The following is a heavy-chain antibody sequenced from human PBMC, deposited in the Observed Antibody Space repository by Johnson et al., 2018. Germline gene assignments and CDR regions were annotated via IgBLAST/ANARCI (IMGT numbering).Heavy chain of an antibody. D-gene: IGHD3-22*01. Sequence: QVQLVESGAEVKKPGSSVKVSCKASGGTFSTYTISWVRQAPGQGPEWMGRIVPILGIANYAQNFQGRVTITADKSTSTAYMELSSLRSEDTAVYYCAIGATYESSGYYYGAFYIWGQGTMVTVSS. J-gene: IGHJ3*02. CDR1: GGTFSTYT. V-gene: IGHV1-69*09. CDR2: IVPILGIA. CDR3: AIGATYESSGYYYGAFYI.